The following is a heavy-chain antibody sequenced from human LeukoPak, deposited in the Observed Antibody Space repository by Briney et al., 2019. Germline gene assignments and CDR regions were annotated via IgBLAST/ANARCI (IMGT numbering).Heavy chain of an antibody. J-gene: IGHJ4*02. D-gene: IGHD3-16*01. CDR1: GDTFTGYY. Sequence: ASVKVSCKPSGDTFTGYYMHWVRQAPGQGLEWMGRINPNSGGTNYAQKFQGRVTMTRDTSISTAYMELSRLRSDDTAVYYCARDLGGIPFDYWGQGTLVTVSS. CDR3: ARDLGGIPFDY. CDR2: INPNSGGT. V-gene: IGHV1-2*06.